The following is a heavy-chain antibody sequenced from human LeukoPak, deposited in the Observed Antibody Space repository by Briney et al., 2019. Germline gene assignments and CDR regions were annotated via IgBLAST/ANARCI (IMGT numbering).Heavy chain of an antibody. Sequence: SETLSLTCAVYGGSFNKYYWGWIRQFPGKGLEWIGEINHIGSTEYNPSLKSRVTISVDASKNQFSLRLRSVTVADTAVYYCVREGGFFNNIGDYYYYYNMDVWGTGTSVTVSS. CDR1: GGSFNKYY. J-gene: IGHJ6*04. V-gene: IGHV4-34*01. D-gene: IGHD3-16*01. CDR2: INHIGST. CDR3: VREGGFFNNIGDYYYYYNMDV.